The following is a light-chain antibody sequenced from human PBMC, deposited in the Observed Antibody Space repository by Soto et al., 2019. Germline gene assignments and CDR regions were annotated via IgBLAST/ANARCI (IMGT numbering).Light chain of an antibody. CDR3: AAWDVSLNVVV. J-gene: IGLJ2*01. CDR1: ATNIGSNH. V-gene: IGLV1-44*01. CDR2: SSS. Sequence: QAVVTQPPSASGTPGQRVTISCSGSATNIGSNHVNWYQHLPGTAPKLLIYSSSHRPSGVPDRLSGSKSGTSASLAISGLQSGDEADYYCAAWDVSLNVVVFGGGTKLTVL.